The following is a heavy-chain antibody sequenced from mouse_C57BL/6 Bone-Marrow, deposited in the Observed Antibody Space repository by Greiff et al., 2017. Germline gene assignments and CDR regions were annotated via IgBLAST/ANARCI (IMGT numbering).Heavy chain of an antibody. J-gene: IGHJ2*01. CDR1: GYTFTDYE. Sequence: QVQLKESGAELVRPGASVTLSCKASGYTFTDYEMHWVKQTPVHGLEWIGAIDPETGGTAYNQKFKGKAILTADKSSSTAYMELRSLTSEDSAVYYCTRWLLPYYFDYWGQGTTLTVS. CDR3: TRWLLPYYFDY. V-gene: IGHV1-15*01. CDR2: IDPETGGT. D-gene: IGHD2-3*01.